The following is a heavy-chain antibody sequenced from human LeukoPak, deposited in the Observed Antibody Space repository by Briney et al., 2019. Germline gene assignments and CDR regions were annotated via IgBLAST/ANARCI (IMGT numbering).Heavy chain of an antibody. Sequence: PGGSLRLSCAASGFTFSSYSMNWVRQAPGKGLEWVSSISSSSSYIYYADSVKGRFTISRDNAKNSLYLQMNSLRAEDTAVYYCARAKPISGQPLNYWGQETLVTVSS. CDR1: GFTFSSYS. CDR2: ISSSSSYI. D-gene: IGHD1-14*01. V-gene: IGHV3-21*01. J-gene: IGHJ4*02. CDR3: ARAKPISGQPLNY.